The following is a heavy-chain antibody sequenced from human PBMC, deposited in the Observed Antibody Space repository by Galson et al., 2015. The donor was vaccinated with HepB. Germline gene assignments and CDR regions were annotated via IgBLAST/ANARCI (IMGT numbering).Heavy chain of an antibody. CDR1: GFTFSSYN. Sequence: SLRLSCAASGFTFSSYNMNWVRQAPVKGLEWVSSISYSSTYIHYSDSVKGRFTISRDNAKSSLYLQMNSLRAEDTAIYYCARDWGKAVVGTWWFDPWGQGTLVTVSS. J-gene: IGHJ5*02. CDR2: ISYSSTYI. V-gene: IGHV3-21*06. D-gene: IGHD6-19*01. CDR3: ARDWGKAVVGTWWFDP.